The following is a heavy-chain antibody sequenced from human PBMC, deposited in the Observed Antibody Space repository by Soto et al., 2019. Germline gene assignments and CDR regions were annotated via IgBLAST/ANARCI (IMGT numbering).Heavy chain of an antibody. D-gene: IGHD5-18*01. Sequence: TLSLTCTVSGGSVTSYYWSCIRQPPGKALEWIGTIYYSGSTNYNPSLKSRVSLSVDTSKNQFSLKLSSETAADTAVYYCARNSGYSYGYGFDYWGQGTLVTVSS. J-gene: IGHJ4*02. CDR2: IYYSGST. CDR3: ARNSGYSYGYGFDY. V-gene: IGHV4-59*02. CDR1: GGSVTSYY.